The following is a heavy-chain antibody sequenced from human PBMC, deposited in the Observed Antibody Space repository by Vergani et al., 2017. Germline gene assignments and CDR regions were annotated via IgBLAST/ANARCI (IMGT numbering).Heavy chain of an antibody. CDR2: ISSSSSTI. Sequence: EVQLVESGGGLVQPGGSLRLSCAASGFTFSSYSMNWVRQAPGKGLEWVSYISSSSSTIYYADSVKGRFTISRDNAKNSLYLQMNSLRAEDTAVYYCARDPSTVVVITDAFDIWGQGTMVTVSS. CDR1: GFTFSSYS. J-gene: IGHJ3*02. D-gene: IGHD3-22*01. CDR3: ARDPSTVVVITDAFDI. V-gene: IGHV3-48*01.